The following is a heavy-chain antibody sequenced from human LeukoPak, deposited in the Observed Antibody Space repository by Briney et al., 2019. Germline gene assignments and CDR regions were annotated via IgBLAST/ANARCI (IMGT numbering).Heavy chain of an antibody. Sequence: SETLSLTCTVSGGSISSSSYYWGWIRQPPGKGLEWIGSIYYSGSTYYNPSLKSRVTISVDTSKNQISLKLSSVTAADTAVYYCARDRTVPNTPWYYYYYMDVWGKGTTVTVSS. CDR1: GGSISSSSYY. J-gene: IGHJ6*03. CDR2: IYYSGST. CDR3: ARDRTVPNTPWYYYYYMDV. D-gene: IGHD4-11*01. V-gene: IGHV4-39*07.